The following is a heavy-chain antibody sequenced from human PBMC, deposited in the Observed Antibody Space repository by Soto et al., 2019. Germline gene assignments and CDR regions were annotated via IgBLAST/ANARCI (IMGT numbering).Heavy chain of an antibody. CDR2: IIPIFGTA. D-gene: IGHD5-12*01. V-gene: IGHV1-69*06. Sequence: SVKVSCKASGGTFSSYAISWVRQAPGQGLEWMGGIIPIFGTANYAQKFQGRVTITADKSTSTAYMELSSLRSEDTAVYYCAWRDGYNYGYFDYWGQGTLVTGSS. CDR3: AWRDGYNYGYFDY. J-gene: IGHJ4*02. CDR1: GGTFSSYA.